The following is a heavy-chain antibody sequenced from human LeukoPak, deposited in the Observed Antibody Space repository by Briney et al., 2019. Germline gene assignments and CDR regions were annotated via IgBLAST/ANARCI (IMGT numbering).Heavy chain of an antibody. V-gene: IGHV4-61*01. CDR1: GGSVSSGSYY. CDR2: IFDNGNT. CDR3: ARARYYYGHYFDY. Sequence: KPSETLSLTCTVSGGSVSSGSYYWSWIRQPPGKGLEWIGYIFDNGNTNYNPSLKSRVTISLDTSKNQFSLKLSSVTAADTAVYYCARARYYYGHYFDYWGQGTLVTVSS. D-gene: IGHD3-10*01. J-gene: IGHJ4*02.